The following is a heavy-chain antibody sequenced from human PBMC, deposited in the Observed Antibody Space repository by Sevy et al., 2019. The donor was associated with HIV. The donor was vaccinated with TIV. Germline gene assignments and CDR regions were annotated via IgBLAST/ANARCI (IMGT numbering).Heavy chain of an antibody. CDR1: GFTFSSYG. CDR3: AKDLAYYDFWSGFKLYYYYYGMDV. D-gene: IGHD3-3*01. V-gene: IGHV3-30*18. Sequence: GGSLRLSCAASGFTFSSYGMHWVRQAPGKGLEWVAVISYDGSNKYYADSVKGRFTISRDNSKNTLYLQMNSLRAEDTALYYCAKDLAYYDFWSGFKLYYYYYGMDVWGQGTTVTVSS. CDR2: ISYDGSNK. J-gene: IGHJ6*02.